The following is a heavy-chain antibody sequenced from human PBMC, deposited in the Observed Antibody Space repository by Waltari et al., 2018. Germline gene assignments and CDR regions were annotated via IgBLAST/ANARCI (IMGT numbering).Heavy chain of an antibody. CDR1: GGSISSYY. Sequence: QVQLQESGPGLVKPSETLSLTCTVSGGSISSYYWSWIRQPPGKRLEWIGYIYYSGSTNYNPSLKSRVTISVDTSKNQFSLKLSSVTAADTAVYYCATEGPGTTNWFDPWGQGTLVTVSS. D-gene: IGHD1-7*01. J-gene: IGHJ5*02. V-gene: IGHV4-59*01. CDR2: IYYSGST. CDR3: ATEGPGTTNWFDP.